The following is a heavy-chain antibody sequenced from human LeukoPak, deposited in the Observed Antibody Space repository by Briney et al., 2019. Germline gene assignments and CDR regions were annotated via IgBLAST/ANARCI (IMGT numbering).Heavy chain of an antibody. V-gene: IGHV4-61*02. D-gene: IGHD1-1*01. Sequence: SQTLSLTCTVSGGSISSGSYYWSWIRQPAGKGLEWIGRIYTSGSTNYNPSLKSRVTISVDTSKNQFSLKLSSVTAADTAVYYCARSFTDNFFFENWGQGTLVTVSS. CDR1: GGSISSGSYY. J-gene: IGHJ4*02. CDR2: IYTSGST. CDR3: ARSFTDNFFFEN.